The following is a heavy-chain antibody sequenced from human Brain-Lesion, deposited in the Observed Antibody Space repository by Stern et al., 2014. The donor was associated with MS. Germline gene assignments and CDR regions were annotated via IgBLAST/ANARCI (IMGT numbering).Heavy chain of an antibody. CDR3: VRETGGYTYGDTDFFDF. Sequence: QVHLVESGPGLVKPSQTLSLTCSVSGGSISSGSYYWNWIRQPAGKGLEWIGSIYASGRTTYSPSLKIRVFISGDTSKNQFSLKLSSVTAADAAMYYCVRETGGYTYGDTDFFDFWGQGTLVTVSS. V-gene: IGHV4-61*02. CDR2: IYASGRT. D-gene: IGHD5-18*01. J-gene: IGHJ4*02. CDR1: GGSISSGSYY.